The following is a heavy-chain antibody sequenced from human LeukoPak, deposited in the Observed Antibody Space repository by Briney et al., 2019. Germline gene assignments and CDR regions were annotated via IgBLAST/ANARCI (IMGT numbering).Heavy chain of an antibody. V-gene: IGHV4-4*07. CDR3: ARVSTIYDESTGYFDY. D-gene: IGHD3-22*01. CDR1: SGSVRPYY. CDR2: IYTSGST. J-gene: IGHJ4*02. Sequence: PSETLSLTCTVSSGSVRPYYWSWLRQPAGKGLEYIRRIYTSGSTNYNPSLSSRVTMSVDTSKNQFSLNLTSMTSADTAVYYCARVSTIYDESTGYFDYWGQGILVTVSS.